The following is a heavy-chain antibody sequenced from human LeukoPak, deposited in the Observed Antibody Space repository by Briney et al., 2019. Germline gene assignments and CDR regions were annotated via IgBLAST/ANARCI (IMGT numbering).Heavy chain of an antibody. Sequence: GASVKVSCKASEYTFTSYDINWVRQAPGQGLEWMGWMNPNSGNTGYAQKFQGRVTITRNTSISTAYMELSSLRSEDTAVYYCARDRNLYSGSFGSWGQGTLVTVSS. D-gene: IGHD1-26*01. V-gene: IGHV1-8*03. J-gene: IGHJ4*02. CDR2: MNPNSGNT. CDR3: ARDRNLYSGSFGS. CDR1: EYTFTSYD.